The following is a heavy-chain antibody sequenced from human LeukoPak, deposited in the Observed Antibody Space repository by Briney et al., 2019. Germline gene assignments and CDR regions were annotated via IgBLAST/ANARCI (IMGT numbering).Heavy chain of an antibody. CDR3: ARPDYDSSGSIDY. D-gene: IGHD3-22*01. J-gene: IGHJ4*02. CDR2: IYYSGST. Sequence: PSETLSLTCTVSGGSISSSSYSWGWIRQPPGKGLEWIGSIYYSGSTYYNPSLKSRVTISVDTSKNQFSLKLSSVTAADTAVYYCARPDYDSSGSIDYWGQGTLVTVSS. V-gene: IGHV4-39*01. CDR1: GGSISSSSYS.